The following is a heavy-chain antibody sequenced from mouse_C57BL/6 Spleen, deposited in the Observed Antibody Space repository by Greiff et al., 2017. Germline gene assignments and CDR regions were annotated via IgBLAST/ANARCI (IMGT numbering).Heavy chain of an antibody. D-gene: IGHD1-1*01. CDR3: ARWGYGRSPFDY. CDR2: IYPGDGDT. V-gene: IGHV1-82*01. J-gene: IGHJ2*01. Sequence: QVQLQQSGPELVKPGASVKISCKASGYAFSSSWMNWVKQRPGKGLEWIGRIYPGDGDTNYNGKFKGKATLTADKSCNTAYMQLSSLTSEDAAVYFCARWGYGRSPFDYWGQGTTLTVSS. CDR1: GYAFSSSW.